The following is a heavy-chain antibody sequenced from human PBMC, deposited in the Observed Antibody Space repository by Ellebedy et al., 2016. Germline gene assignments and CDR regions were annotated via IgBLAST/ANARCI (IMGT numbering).Heavy chain of an antibody. Sequence: GGSLRLXXAGSGFTFNDYALHWVRQAPGKDLEWVSGISWDSAVIGYGGSVKGRFTISKDSAKNYLYLQMNSLRPEDTASYYCAKGTMDYFYHWGQGTLVTVSS. CDR3: AKGTMDYFYH. J-gene: IGHJ4*02. D-gene: IGHD4/OR15-4a*01. CDR2: ISWDSAVI. V-gene: IGHV3-9*01. CDR1: GFTFNDYA.